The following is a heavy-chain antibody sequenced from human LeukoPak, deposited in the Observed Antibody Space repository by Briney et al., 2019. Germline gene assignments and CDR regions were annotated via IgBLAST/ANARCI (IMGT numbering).Heavy chain of an antibody. D-gene: IGHD2-21*02. CDR2: ISAYNGNT. CDR3: ARVGGGDLHDAFDI. Sequence: ASVKVSCKASGYTFTSYGTSWVRQAPGQGLEWMGWISAYNGNTNYAQKLQGRVTMTTDTSTSTAYMELRSLRSDDTAVYYCARVGGGDLHDAFDIWGQGTMVTVSS. CDR1: GYTFTSYG. V-gene: IGHV1-18*01. J-gene: IGHJ3*02.